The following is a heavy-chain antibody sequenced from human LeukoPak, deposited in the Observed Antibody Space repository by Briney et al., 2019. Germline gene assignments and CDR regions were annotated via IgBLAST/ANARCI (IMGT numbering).Heavy chain of an antibody. Sequence: GESLKISCKASGYSFTSYWIGWVRQMPGKGLEWMGIVYPDDSDTRYSPSFQGQVTISADKSINTAYLQWSSLEASDTAMYYLSRGTVHRRGFDYWGQGTLVTVSS. CDR1: GYSFTSYW. CDR2: VYPDDSDT. J-gene: IGHJ4*01. CDR3: SRGTVHRRGFDY. D-gene: IGHD4-11*01. V-gene: IGHV5-51*01.